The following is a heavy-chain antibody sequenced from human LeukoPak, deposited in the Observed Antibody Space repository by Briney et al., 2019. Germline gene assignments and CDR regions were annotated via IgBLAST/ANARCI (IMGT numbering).Heavy chain of an antibody. CDR2: IYPSGNT. CDR3: AREDSGSYYNYYYFYMDV. D-gene: IGHD3-10*01. CDR1: GGSFSSYF. V-gene: IGHV4-4*07. J-gene: IGHJ6*03. Sequence: SETLSLTCSVSGGSFSSYFWSWVRQPAGKGLEWIGRIYPSGNTNYNPSLKSRVTLSVDTSKTQFSLRLSSVTAADTAVYYCAREDSGSYYNYYYFYMDVWGKGTTVTVSS.